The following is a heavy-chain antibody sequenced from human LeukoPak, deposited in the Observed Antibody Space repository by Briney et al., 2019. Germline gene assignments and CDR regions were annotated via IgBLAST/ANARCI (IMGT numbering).Heavy chain of an antibody. Sequence: GGSLRLSCAASGFTFSTYFMHWVRQAPGKGLEWVADIASDGSHTFYVESVKGRFTISRDNSKNTLYSQMNSLRAEDTAVYFCARERQDTILHSGAFDIWGQGTMVTVSS. J-gene: IGHJ3*02. CDR2: IASDGSHT. V-gene: IGHV3-30-3*01. CDR3: ARERQDTILHSGAFDI. D-gene: IGHD2-21*01. CDR1: GFTFSTYF.